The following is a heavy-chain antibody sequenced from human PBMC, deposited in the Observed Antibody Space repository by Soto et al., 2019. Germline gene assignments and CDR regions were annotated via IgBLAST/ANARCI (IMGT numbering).Heavy chain of an antibody. D-gene: IGHD3-3*01. CDR2: IIPILGIE. J-gene: IGHJ1*01. CDR1: GGTFSSYT. Sequence: QVQLVQSGAEVKKPGSSVKVSCKASGGTFSSYTISWVRQAPGQGLEWMGRIIPILGIENYAQKFQGRVTITADKSTSTAYMELSSLRSEDTGVYYCARDYDFWGGHKDVWGVFQHWGQGTLVTVSS. V-gene: IGHV1-69*08. CDR3: ARDYDFWGGHKDVWGVFQH.